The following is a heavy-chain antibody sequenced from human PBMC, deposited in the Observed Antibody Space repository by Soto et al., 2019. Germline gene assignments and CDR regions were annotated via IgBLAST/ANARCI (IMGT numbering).Heavy chain of an antibody. J-gene: IGHJ4*02. CDR2: INPNNGGT. CDR1: GYSFTANS. CDR3: AIQRSGVVY. D-gene: IGHD2-15*01. Sequence: QVHLVQSGAEVKKPGASVKVSCKASGYSFTANSMHWVRQAPGQGLEWMGWINPNNGGTNYARKFQGWVTMTRDTSIRTAYMDLTRLKSDDTAGYYCAIQRSGVVYWGQGTLVNVSS. V-gene: IGHV1-2*04.